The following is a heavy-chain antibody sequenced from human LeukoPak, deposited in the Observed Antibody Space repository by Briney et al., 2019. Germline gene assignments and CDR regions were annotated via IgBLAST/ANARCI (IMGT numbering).Heavy chain of an antibody. V-gene: IGHV1-46*01. CDR2: INPSGGST. CDR1: GYTFTSYY. D-gene: IGHD6-13*01. J-gene: IGHJ6*02. Sequence: GASVKVSCTASGYTFTSYYMHWVRQAPGQGLEWMGIINPSGGSTSYAQKFRGRVTMTRDTSTSTVYMELSSLRSEDTAVYYCARAYSRSGMDVWGQGTTVTVSS. CDR3: ARAYSRSGMDV.